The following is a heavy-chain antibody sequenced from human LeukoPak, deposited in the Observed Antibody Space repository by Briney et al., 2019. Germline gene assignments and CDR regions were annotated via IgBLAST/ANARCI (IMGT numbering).Heavy chain of an antibody. CDR3: AKDQARFLECQAFDI. D-gene: IGHD3-3*01. CDR1: GFTFSSYA. Sequence: HGGSLRLSCAASGFTFSSYAMSWVRQAPGKGLEWVSAISGSGGRTYYADSVKGRFSISRDNSKNTLYLQMNSLIAEDTALYYCAKDQARFLECQAFDIWGQGTMVTVSS. CDR2: ISGSGGRT. J-gene: IGHJ3*02. V-gene: IGHV3-23*01.